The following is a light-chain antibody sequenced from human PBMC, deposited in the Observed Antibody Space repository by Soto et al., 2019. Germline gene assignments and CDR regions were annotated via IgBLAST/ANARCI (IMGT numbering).Light chain of an antibody. V-gene: IGLV4-69*01. CDR2: LNSDGSH. CDR1: SGHSSYA. Sequence: QSVLTQSPSASASLGASVKLTCTLSSGHSSYAIAWHQQQPEKGPRYLMKLNSDGSHSKGDGIPDRFSGSSSGAERYLTISSLQSEDEADYYCQTFWVFGGGTQLTVL. CDR3: QTFWV. J-gene: IGLJ3*02.